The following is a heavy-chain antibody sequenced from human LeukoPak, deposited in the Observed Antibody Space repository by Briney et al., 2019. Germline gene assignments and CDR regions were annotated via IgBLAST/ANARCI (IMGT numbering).Heavy chain of an antibody. J-gene: IGHJ3*02. Sequence: SETLSLTCAVSGGSISSGHSSWNWFRQSPGKGLEWIGYIYHSGSTYYNPSLKSRVAISVDRSKNQFPLKLRSVTAADTALYYCARGGTAFDIWGQGTMVTVSS. CDR1: GGSISSGHSS. CDR3: ARGGTAFDI. CDR2: IYHSGST. D-gene: IGHD1-26*01. V-gene: IGHV4-30-2*06.